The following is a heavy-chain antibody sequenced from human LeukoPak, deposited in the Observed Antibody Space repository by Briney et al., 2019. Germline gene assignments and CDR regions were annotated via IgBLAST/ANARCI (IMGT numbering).Heavy chain of an antibody. D-gene: IGHD1-26*01. V-gene: IGHV5-51*01. Sequence: GESLKISCKGSGYSFTSYWIGWVRQMPGKGLEWMGIIYPGDSDTRYSPSFQGQVTVSADKSISTAYLQWSSLKASDTAMYYCARGLIVGATKDAFDIWGQGTMVTVSS. J-gene: IGHJ3*02. CDR3: ARGLIVGATKDAFDI. CDR1: GYSFTSYW. CDR2: IYPGDSDT.